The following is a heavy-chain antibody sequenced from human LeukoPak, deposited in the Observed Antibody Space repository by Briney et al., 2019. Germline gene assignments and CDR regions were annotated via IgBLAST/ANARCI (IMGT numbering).Heavy chain of an antibody. CDR1: GFSLRACD. Sequence: GGSLRLSCAASGFSLRACDLIWVRQAPGEGLDWVSIINGGGDIMMYEDSVKGRFTISRDNSKNTFYLQMNSLRVEDTAVYYCAMRDRGYGLDIWAKGQWSPSLQ. J-gene: IGHJ3*02. CDR2: INGGGDIM. D-gene: IGHD3-10*01. CDR3: AMRDRGYGLDI. V-gene: IGHV3-23*01.